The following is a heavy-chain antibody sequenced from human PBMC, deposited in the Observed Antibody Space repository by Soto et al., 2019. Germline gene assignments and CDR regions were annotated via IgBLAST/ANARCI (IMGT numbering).Heavy chain of an antibody. D-gene: IGHD3-10*01. Sequence: GGSLRLSCAASGFTFRSYEMNWVRQAPGKGLEWVSYISGSAGTIYYADSVKGRFTISRDNAKNSLYLQMNSLRAEDTAVYYCARDFGYYGMDVWAQGTTVTVPS. J-gene: IGHJ6*02. V-gene: IGHV3-48*03. CDR3: ARDFGYYGMDV. CDR2: ISGSAGTI. CDR1: GFTFRSYE.